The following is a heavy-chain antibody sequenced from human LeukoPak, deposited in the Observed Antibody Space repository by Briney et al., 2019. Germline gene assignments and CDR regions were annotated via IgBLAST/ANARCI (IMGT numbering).Heavy chain of an antibody. D-gene: IGHD5-12*01. Sequence: PSETLSLTCTVSGGSISSSSYYWGWIRQPPGKGLEWIGSIYCSGSTYYNPSLKSRVTISVDTSKNQFSLKLSSVTAADTAVYYCANHRGGYGMEYNWFDPWGQGTLVTVSS. V-gene: IGHV4-39*07. J-gene: IGHJ5*02. CDR3: ANHRGGYGMEYNWFDP. CDR1: GGSISSSSYY. CDR2: IYCSGST.